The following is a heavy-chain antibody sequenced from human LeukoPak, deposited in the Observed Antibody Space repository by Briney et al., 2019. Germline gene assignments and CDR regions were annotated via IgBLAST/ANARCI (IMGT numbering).Heavy chain of an antibody. CDR3: TRFNSNTKWFDP. J-gene: IGHJ5*02. Sequence: SQTLSLTCAISGDSVSSNSAAWNWTRQSPSRGLEWLGRTYYRSKWFNDYAVSVQSRITINPDTSKNQFSLQLNSVTAEDTAVYYCTRFNSNTKWFDPWGQGTLVTVSS. D-gene: IGHD3-3*01. V-gene: IGHV6-1*01. CDR2: TYYRSKWFN. CDR1: GDSVSSNSAA.